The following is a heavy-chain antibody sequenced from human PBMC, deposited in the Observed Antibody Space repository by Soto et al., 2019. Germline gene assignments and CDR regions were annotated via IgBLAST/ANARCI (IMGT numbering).Heavy chain of an antibody. Sequence: GGTLRLSRAASGFTFSGYNMNWVRQAPGKGLEWVSSISSSSSYIYYADSVKGRFTISRDNAKNSLYLQMNSLRAEDTAVYYCARDYSSYGPFDYWGQGTLVTVSS. CDR1: GFTFSGYN. V-gene: IGHV3-21*01. J-gene: IGHJ4*02. D-gene: IGHD5-18*01. CDR3: ARDYSSYGPFDY. CDR2: ISSSSSYI.